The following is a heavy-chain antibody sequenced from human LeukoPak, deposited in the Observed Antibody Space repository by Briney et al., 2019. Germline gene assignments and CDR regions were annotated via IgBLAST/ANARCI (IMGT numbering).Heavy chain of an antibody. J-gene: IGHJ4*02. V-gene: IGHV3-33*01. Sequence: GGSLRLSCAASGFTFSSFGMHWVRQAPGKGLEWVATIWYDGSNKDYADSVKGRFTISRDNSKNTLYLEMNSLRAEDTAVYYCARAHDRGYYYGFDYWGQGTLVTVSS. CDR2: IWYDGSNK. D-gene: IGHD3-22*01. CDR1: GFTFSSFG. CDR3: ARAHDRGYYYGFDY.